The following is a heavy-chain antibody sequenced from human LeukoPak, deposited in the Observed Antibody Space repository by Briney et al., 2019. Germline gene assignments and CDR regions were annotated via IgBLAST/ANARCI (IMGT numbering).Heavy chain of an antibody. V-gene: IGHV1-2*02. J-gene: IGHJ3*02. Sequence: GASVKVSCKASGYTFTGYYMHWMRQAPGQGLEWMGWINPNSGGTNYAQEFQGRVTMTRDASISTAYMELSRLRSDDTAVYYCASGYNWNDVAFDIWGQGTMVTVSS. CDR1: GYTFTGYY. CDR3: ASGYNWNDVAFDI. CDR2: INPNSGGT. D-gene: IGHD1-1*01.